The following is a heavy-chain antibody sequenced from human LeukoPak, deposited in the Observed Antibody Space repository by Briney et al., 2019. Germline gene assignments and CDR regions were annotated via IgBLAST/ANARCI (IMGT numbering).Heavy chain of an antibody. J-gene: IGHJ4*02. V-gene: IGHV3-30*02. CDR2: IRYDGSNK. CDR3: ASLYYGSGSHAPYYFDY. CDR1: GFTFSNCG. Sequence: GGSLRLSCAASGFTFSNCGMHWVRQAPGKGLEWVAFIRYDGSNKFYADSVKGRFTISRDNSKNTLYVQMNTLRAKDTAVYYCASLYYGSGSHAPYYFDYWGQGTLVTVSS. D-gene: IGHD3-10*01.